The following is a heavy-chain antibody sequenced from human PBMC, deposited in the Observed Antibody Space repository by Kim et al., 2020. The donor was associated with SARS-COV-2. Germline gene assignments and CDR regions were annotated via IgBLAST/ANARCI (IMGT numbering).Heavy chain of an antibody. D-gene: IGHD5-18*01. V-gene: IGHV4-39*01. J-gene: IGHJ3*02. Sequence: SETLSLTCTVSGGSISSSSYYWGWIRQPPGKGLEWIGSIYYSGSTYYNPSLKSRVTISVDTSKNQFSLKLSSVTAADTAVYYCARLDTAMVDAFDIWGQGTMGTVSS. CDR3: ARLDTAMVDAFDI. CDR2: IYYSGST. CDR1: GGSISSSSYY.